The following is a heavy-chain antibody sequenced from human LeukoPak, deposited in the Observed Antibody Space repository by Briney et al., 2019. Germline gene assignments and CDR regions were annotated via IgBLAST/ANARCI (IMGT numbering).Heavy chain of an antibody. D-gene: IGHD2-15*01. V-gene: IGHV1-24*01. Sequence: GASVKVSCKVSGYTLTELSMHWVRQAPGKGLEWMGGFDPEDGETIYAQKFQGRVTMTEDTSTDTAYMELSSLRSEDTAVYYCATSTPQVVVVAASLDYWGQGTLVTVSS. CDR3: ATSTPQVVVVAASLDY. CDR1: GYTLTELS. J-gene: IGHJ4*02. CDR2: FDPEDGET.